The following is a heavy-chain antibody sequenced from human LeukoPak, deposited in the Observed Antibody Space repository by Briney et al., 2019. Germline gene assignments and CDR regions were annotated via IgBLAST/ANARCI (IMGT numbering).Heavy chain of an antibody. CDR3: AKDCNGGNCYIDY. Sequence: GGSLRLSCAASGFTFTNYAMSWVRQAPGKGLEWVSGMSGRGVSTYYADSVRGRFTISSDNSKNTLYLQMNSLRAEDTAIYYCAKDCNGGNCYIDYWGQGTLVTVAS. CDR2: MSGRGVST. CDR1: GFTFTNYA. J-gene: IGHJ4*02. D-gene: IGHD2-15*01. V-gene: IGHV3-23*01.